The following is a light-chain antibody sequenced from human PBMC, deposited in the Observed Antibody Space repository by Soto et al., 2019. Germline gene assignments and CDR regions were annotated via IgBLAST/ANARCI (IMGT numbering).Light chain of an antibody. CDR2: GAS. J-gene: IGKJ5*01. V-gene: IGKV3-20*01. Sequence: DIVLTQSPGTLSLSPGERATLSCRASQSVSSGYLAWYQQKPGQAPRLLIYGASTRATGIPDRFSGSGSGTDFTLTISFLQSEDFAVYYCQQYNTWPLITFGPGTRLEIK. CDR1: QSVSSGY. CDR3: QQYNTWPLIT.